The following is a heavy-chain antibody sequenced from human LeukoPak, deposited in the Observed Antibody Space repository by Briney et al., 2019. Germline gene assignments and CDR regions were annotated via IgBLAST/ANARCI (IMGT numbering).Heavy chain of an antibody. V-gene: IGHV3-23*01. J-gene: IGHJ4*02. D-gene: IGHD3-9*01. CDR3: AKDMVTYYDILTGQKNGYFDY. CDR1: GFTFSSYA. CDR2: ISGSGGST. Sequence: PGGSLRLSCAASGFTFSSYAMSWVRQAPGKGLEWVSAISGSGGSTYYADSVKGRFTISRDNSKNTLYLQMNSLRAEDTAVYYCAKDMVTYYDILTGQKNGYFDYWGQGTLVTVSS.